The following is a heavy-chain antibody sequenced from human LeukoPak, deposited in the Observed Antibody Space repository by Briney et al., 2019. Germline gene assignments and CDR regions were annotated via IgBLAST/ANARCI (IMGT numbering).Heavy chain of an antibody. CDR3: ARVTVTGIAVAGTSFDP. CDR1: GGTFSSYA. CDR2: IIPIFGTA. D-gene: IGHD6-19*01. V-gene: IGHV1-69*01. Sequence: GSSVKVSCKASGGTFSSYAISWVRQAPGQGLEWMGGIIPIFGTANYAQKFQGRVTITADEFTSTAYMELSSLRSEDTAVYYCARVTVTGIAVAGTSFDPWGQGTLVTVSS. J-gene: IGHJ5*02.